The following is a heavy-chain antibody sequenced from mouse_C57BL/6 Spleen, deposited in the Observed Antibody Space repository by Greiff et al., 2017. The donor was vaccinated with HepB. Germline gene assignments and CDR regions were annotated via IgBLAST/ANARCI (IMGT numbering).Heavy chain of an antibody. J-gene: IGHJ1*03. CDR2: IYPGSGST. V-gene: IGHV1-55*01. CDR3: ARVEGSDGYFDV. Sequence: QVQLQQPGAELVKPGASVKMSCKASGYTFTSYWITWVKQRPGQGLEWIGDIYPGSGSTNYNEKFKSKATLTVDTSSSTAYMQLSSLTSEDSAVYYCARVEGSDGYFDVWGTGTTVTVAS. CDR1: GYTFTSYW. D-gene: IGHD3-2*02.